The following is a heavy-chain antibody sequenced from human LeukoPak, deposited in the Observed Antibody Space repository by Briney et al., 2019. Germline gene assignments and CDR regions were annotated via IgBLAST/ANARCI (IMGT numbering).Heavy chain of an antibody. CDR1: GYTFTGYY. V-gene: IGHV1-2*02. CDR2: INPNSGGT. J-gene: IGHJ4*02. Sequence: ASVKVSCKASGYTFTGYYMHWVRQAPGQGLEWMGWINPNSGGTNYAQKFQGRVTMTRDTSISTAYMELSSLRSEDTAVYYCARGRGSSWYYFDYWGQGTLVTVSS. CDR3: ARGRGSSWYYFDY. D-gene: IGHD6-13*01.